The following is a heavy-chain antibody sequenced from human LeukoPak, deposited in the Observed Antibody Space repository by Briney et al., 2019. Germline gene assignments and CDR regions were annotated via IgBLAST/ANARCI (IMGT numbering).Heavy chain of an antibody. V-gene: IGHV1-18*01. J-gene: IGHJ4*02. CDR3: ARDLPYSSSWESIDY. Sequence: ASVKVSCKASGYTFTSYGIIWVWQAPGQGLEWMGWISTYNGNTNYAQKIQGRVIMTTDTSTSTAYMELRSLRSDDTAVYYCARDLPYSSSWESIDYWGQGTLVTVSS. CDR1: GYTFTSYG. D-gene: IGHD6-13*01. CDR2: ISTYNGNT.